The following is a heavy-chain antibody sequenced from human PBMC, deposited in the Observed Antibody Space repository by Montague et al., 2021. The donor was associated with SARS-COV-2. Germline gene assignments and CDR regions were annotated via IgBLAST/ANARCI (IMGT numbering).Heavy chain of an antibody. D-gene: IGHD3-9*01. CDR1: RGSFSNYY. CDR3: ARGRPVQGSFRHFDSISSGALDI. V-gene: IGHV4-34*01. Sequence: SETLSLTCAVSRGSFSNYYWTWIRQSPGKGLEWIGEINQGGAPNYTPSLKSRVTISLGTSKKQISLKLNSVTVADTAVFFCARGRPVQGSFRHFDSISSGALDIWAQGSSVIVSS. J-gene: IGHJ3*02. CDR2: INQGGAP.